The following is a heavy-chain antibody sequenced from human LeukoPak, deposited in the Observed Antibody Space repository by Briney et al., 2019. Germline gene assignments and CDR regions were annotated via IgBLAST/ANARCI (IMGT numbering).Heavy chain of an antibody. V-gene: IGHV1-2*02. Sequence: ASVKVSFKASGYTFISYGISWVRQAPGQGLEWMGWINPDNGGTNYAQKFQGRVTMTRDMSISTAYMELSRLRSDDTAVYYCARDPSNSGYDYLYYFDYWGQGTLVTVSS. D-gene: IGHD5-12*01. J-gene: IGHJ4*02. CDR3: ARDPSNSGYDYLYYFDY. CDR1: GYTFISYG. CDR2: INPDNGGT.